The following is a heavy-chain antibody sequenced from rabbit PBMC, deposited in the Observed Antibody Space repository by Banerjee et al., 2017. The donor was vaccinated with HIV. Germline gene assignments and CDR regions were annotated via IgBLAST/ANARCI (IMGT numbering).Heavy chain of an antibody. CDR3: ARDLAGVIGWNFGL. CDR2: IFAGGGGAT. CDR1: GFSFNSRYY. Sequence: QEQLEESGGDLVKPEGSLTITCTASGFSFNSRYYMCWVRQAPGKGLEWIACIFAGGGGATYCANWAKGRFTISEPSSTTVTLQMTSLTAADTATYFCARDLAGVIGWNFGLWGQGTLVTVS. D-gene: IGHD4-1*01. J-gene: IGHJ3*01. V-gene: IGHV1S45*01.